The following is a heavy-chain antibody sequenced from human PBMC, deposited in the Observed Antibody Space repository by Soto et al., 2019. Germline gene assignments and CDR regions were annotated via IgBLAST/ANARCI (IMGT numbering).Heavy chain of an antibody. J-gene: IGHJ5*02. CDR3: AALLGHCSGGTCFFRWFDP. D-gene: IGHD2-15*01. Sequence: SETLSLTCTVSGGSISSESYFWGWVRQPSGKGLEWVGTISYSGSPFSNPSLKGRATLSVDTSKNQFSLRLSAVTAADSAVYFCAALLGHCSGGTCFFRWFDPWGQGSLVTVSS. CDR1: GGSISSESYF. CDR2: ISYSGSP. V-gene: IGHV4-39*01.